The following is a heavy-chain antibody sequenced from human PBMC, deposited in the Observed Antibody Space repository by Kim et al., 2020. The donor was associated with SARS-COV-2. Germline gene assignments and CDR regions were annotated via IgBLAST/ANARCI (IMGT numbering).Heavy chain of an antibody. Sequence: GGSLRLSCAVSGFSVSSNYMSWVRQAPGKGLEWVAVIYSGGSVFDADSVKGRFSVTRDNSKNTVFLQMNSLRAEDAAIYYCARAGYDILTGYYPRGFDYWGQGALVTVSS. CDR1: GFSVSSNY. D-gene: IGHD3-9*01. CDR3: ARAGYDILTGYYPRGFDY. CDR2: IYSGGSV. J-gene: IGHJ4*02. V-gene: IGHV3-53*01.